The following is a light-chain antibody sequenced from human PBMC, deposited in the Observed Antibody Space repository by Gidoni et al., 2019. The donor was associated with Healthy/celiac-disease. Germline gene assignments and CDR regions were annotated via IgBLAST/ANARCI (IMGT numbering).Light chain of an antibody. J-gene: IGLJ2*01. V-gene: IGLV2-23*01. Sequence: QYALTQPASVSGSPGQSITISCTGTSSDVGSYNLVSWYQQHPGKAPKLMMYEGSKRPSGVSNRFSGSKSGNPASLTISGLQAEDEADYYCCSYAGRSTLVFGGGTKLTVL. CDR1: SSDVGSYNL. CDR3: CSYAGRSTLV. CDR2: EGS.